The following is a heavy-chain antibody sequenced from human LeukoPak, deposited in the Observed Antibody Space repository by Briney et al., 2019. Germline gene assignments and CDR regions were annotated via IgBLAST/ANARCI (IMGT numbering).Heavy chain of an antibody. CDR3: ARGGGWLQFSYFDY. Sequence: ASVKVSCKASGGTFSSYAISWVRQAPGQGLEWMGRIIPILGIANYAQKFQGRVTITADKSTSTAYMELSSLRSEDTAVYYCARGGGWLQFSYFDYWGQGTLVTVSS. J-gene: IGHJ4*02. D-gene: IGHD5-24*01. V-gene: IGHV1-69*04. CDR2: IIPILGIA. CDR1: GGTFSSYA.